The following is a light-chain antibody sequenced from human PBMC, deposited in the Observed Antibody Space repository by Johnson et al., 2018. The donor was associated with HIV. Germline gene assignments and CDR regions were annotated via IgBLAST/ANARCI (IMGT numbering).Light chain of an antibody. J-gene: IGLJ1*01. CDR3: GTWDSRLSAGHV. CDR2: ENN. CDR1: SSNIGNNY. Sequence: QSVLTQPPSVSAAPGQKVTISCSGSSSNIGNNYVSWYQQLPGTAPKLLIYENNKRPSGIPDRFSGSKSGTSVTLGITGLQTGDKADYYCGTWDSRLSAGHVFGTGTKVTVL. V-gene: IGLV1-51*02.